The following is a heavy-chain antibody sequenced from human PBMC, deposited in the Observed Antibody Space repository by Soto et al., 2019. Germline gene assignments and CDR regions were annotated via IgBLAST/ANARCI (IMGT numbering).Heavy chain of an antibody. D-gene: IGHD6-13*01. J-gene: IGHJ5*02. CDR3: AKKGGSLAAAPFDP. CDR1: GFTFTSYA. Sequence: EVQLLESGGGLVQPGGSLRLSCAASGFTFTSYAMSWVRQAPGKGLEWVSAISDSGGRTYYADSVKGRFTISRDNSKNTLFLQMSSLRAEDTAVYYCAKKGGSLAAAPFDPWGQGTLVTVSS. V-gene: IGHV3-23*01. CDR2: ISDSGGRT.